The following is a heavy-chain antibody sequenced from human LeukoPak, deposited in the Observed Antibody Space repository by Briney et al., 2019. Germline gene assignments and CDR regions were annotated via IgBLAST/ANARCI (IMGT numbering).Heavy chain of an antibody. CDR3: AREFNTIGNFDF. CDR1: GFTFSRFS. D-gene: IGHD1-14*01. Sequence: GGSLRLSCATSGFTFSRFSFRWVRQAPGKGLEWVASIYVTGNYISYADSVRGRVTISRDNAENSVYLQMNSLRADDTAVYYCAREFNTIGNFDFWGQGTLVTVSS. V-gene: IGHV3-21*01. CDR2: IYVTGNYI. J-gene: IGHJ4*02.